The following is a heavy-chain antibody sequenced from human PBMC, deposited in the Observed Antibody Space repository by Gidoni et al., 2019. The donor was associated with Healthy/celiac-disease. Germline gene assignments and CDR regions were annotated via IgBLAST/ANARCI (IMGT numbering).Heavy chain of an antibody. CDR2: IYHSWST. Sequence: QLQLQESGSGLVKPSQTLPPTCAVPGGSISSGGYSWSWIRQPPGKGQEWIGYIYHSWSTSYNPSLKSRVTISVDRSKNQFSLKLSSVTAADTAVYYCARVRAAAGVLCFDYWGQGTLVTVSS. D-gene: IGHD6-13*01. V-gene: IGHV4-30-2*01. CDR3: ARVRAAAGVLCFDY. J-gene: IGHJ4*02. CDR1: GGSISSGGYS.